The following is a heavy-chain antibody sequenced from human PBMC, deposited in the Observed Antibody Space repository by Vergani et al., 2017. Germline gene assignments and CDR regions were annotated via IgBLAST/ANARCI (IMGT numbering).Heavy chain of an antibody. CDR2: INHSGST. J-gene: IGHJ2*01. V-gene: IGHV4-34*01. CDR1: GGSFSGYY. CDR3: ARGDDWYFDL. Sequence: QVQLQQWGAGLLKPSETLSLTCAVYGGSFSGYYWSWIRQPPGKGLEWSVEINHSGSTNYNPSLKSRVTISVDTSKNQFSLKLSSVTAADTAVYYCARGDDWYFDLWGRGTLVTVSS.